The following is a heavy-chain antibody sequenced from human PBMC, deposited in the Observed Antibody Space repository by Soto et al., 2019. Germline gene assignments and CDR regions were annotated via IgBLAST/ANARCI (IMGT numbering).Heavy chain of an antibody. CDR1: GFTFSSYA. Sequence: EVQLLESGGGLVQPGGSLRLSCAASGFTFSSYAMSWVRQAPGKGLEWVSAISGSGGSTYYADSVKGRFTISRDTSKNTLYLQMNSLRAEDTAVYYCAKPLFEYSSSPGCVGVDYWGEGTLVTVSS. CDR2: ISGSGGST. V-gene: IGHV3-23*01. J-gene: IGHJ4*02. CDR3: AKPLFEYSSSPGCVGVDY. D-gene: IGHD6-6*01.